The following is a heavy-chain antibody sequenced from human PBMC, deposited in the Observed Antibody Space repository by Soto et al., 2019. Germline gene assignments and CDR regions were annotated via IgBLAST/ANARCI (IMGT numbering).Heavy chain of an antibody. J-gene: IGHJ5*02. Sequence: TSETLSLTCTVSGGSISSGGYYWSWIRQHPGKGLEWIGYIYYSGSTYYNPSLKSRVTISIDTSKNQFSLKLSSVTAADTAVYYCARDLHPQYCSGGSCYPMEVWFDPWGQGTLVTVSS. D-gene: IGHD2-15*01. CDR1: GGSISSGGYY. V-gene: IGHV4-31*03. CDR3: ARDLHPQYCSGGSCYPMEVWFDP. CDR2: IYYSGST.